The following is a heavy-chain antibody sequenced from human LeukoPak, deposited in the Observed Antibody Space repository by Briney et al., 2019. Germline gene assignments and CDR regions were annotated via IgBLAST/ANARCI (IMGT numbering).Heavy chain of an antibody. CDR2: ISSSSSTI. CDR1: GFTFSSYS. CDR3: ARAFLEWSSAFDI. Sequence: GGSLRLSCAASGFTFSSYSMNWVRQAPGKGLEWVSYISSSSSTIYYADSVKGRFTISRDNAKSSLYLQMNSLRAEDTAVYYCARAFLEWSSAFDIWGQGTMVTVSS. V-gene: IGHV3-48*04. J-gene: IGHJ3*02. D-gene: IGHD3-3*01.